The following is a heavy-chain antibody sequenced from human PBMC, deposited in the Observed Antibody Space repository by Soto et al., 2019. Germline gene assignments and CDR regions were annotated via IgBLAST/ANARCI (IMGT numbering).Heavy chain of an antibody. CDR2: VASKPEGYTT. Sequence: EVQLVESGGGLVQPGGSLKLSCVVSGFTFSDSAIHWVRQTPGKGLEWVGRVASKPEGYTTTYGASVKGRFTVSVDDSQNTAYLQMNGLKTEDTAVYYCSKYSGSLSTPAALGPGTLVTVSA. CDR3: SKYSGSLSTPAA. J-gene: IGHJ5*02. D-gene: IGHD1-26*01. CDR1: GFTFSDSA. V-gene: IGHV3-73*02.